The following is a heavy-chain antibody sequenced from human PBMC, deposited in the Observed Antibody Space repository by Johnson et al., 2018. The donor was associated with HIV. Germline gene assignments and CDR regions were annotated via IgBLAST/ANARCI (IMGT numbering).Heavy chain of an antibody. J-gene: IGHJ3*02. Sequence: QVQLVESGGGLVQPGGSLRLSCAASGFTFSSYAMHWVRQPPGKGLEYVSAINWNGGSTGYADSVEGRFTISRVNAKNSLYLQMNSLRAEDTALYYCARGGLGDYVVAFDIWGQGTMVTVSS. V-gene: IGHV3-64*04. CDR3: ARGGLGDYVVAFDI. D-gene: IGHD4-17*01. CDR2: INWNGGST. CDR1: GFTFSSYA.